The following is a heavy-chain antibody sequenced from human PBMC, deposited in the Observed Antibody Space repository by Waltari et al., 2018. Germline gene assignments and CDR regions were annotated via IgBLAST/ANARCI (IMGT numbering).Heavy chain of an antibody. J-gene: IGHJ4*02. CDR3: ARGPRGVSPYYFDY. D-gene: IGHD3-10*01. V-gene: IGHV4-34*01. CDR1: GGSFSGYY. CDR2: INHSGST. Sequence: QVQLQQWGAGLLKPSETLSLTCAVYGGSFSGYYWSWIRQPPGKGLEWIGEINHSGSTNYNPALKSRVTTSVDTSKNQFSLKLSSVTAADTAVYYCARGPRGVSPYYFDYWGQGTLVTVSS.